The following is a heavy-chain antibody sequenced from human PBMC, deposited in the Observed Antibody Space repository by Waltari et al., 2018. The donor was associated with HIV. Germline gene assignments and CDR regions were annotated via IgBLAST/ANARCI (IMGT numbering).Heavy chain of an antibody. D-gene: IGHD2-15*01. CDR2: VEHTGNT. CDR1: NASLRGNC. V-gene: IGHV4-34*01. Sequence: QVQLQQWGAGLLKPSETLSLTWAVYNASLRGNCWSWIRQPPGKGPEWIGQVEHTGNTKYKASLNSRVTISVDTSKNQFSLKMKSVTAADTAFYYCTRAWAEGGPQGNWGQGALVTVSS. J-gene: IGHJ4*02. CDR3: TRAWAEGGPQGN.